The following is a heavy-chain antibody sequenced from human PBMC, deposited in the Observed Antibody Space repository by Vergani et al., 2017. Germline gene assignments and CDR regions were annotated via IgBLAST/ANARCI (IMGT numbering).Heavy chain of an antibody. J-gene: IGHJ6*02. D-gene: IGHD3-22*01. Sequence: QVHLVQSGAEVKKPGSSVRISCKGSGDPFNSYTVNWVRQAPGQGLEWMGWISAYNGNTNYAQKLQGRVTMTTDTSTSTAYMELRSLRSDDTAVYYCARWYYYDSSGYYYPDYYYGMDVWGQGTTVTVSS. CDR1: GDPFNSYT. CDR3: ARWYYYDSSGYYYPDYYYGMDV. V-gene: IGHV1-18*01. CDR2: ISAYNGNT.